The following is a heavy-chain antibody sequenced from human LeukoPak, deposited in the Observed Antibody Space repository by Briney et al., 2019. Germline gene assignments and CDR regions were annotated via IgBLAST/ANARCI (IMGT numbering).Heavy chain of an antibody. Sequence: GGSLRLSCVASGFSFNNFGMTWVRQAPGKGLEWVSYISSSSSTIYYADSVKGRFTISRDNAKNSLYLQMNSLRAEDTAVYYCARGAYYYEDWGQGTLVTVSS. CDR2: ISSSSSTI. J-gene: IGHJ4*02. CDR1: GFSFNNFG. D-gene: IGHD3-22*01. CDR3: ARGAYYYED. V-gene: IGHV3-48*01.